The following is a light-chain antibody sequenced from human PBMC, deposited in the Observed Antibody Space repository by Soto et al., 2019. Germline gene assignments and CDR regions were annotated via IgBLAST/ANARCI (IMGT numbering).Light chain of an antibody. CDR3: QQYIRSPRT. V-gene: IGKV3-20*01. J-gene: IGKJ1*01. CDR1: QTVSNNY. Sequence: EIVLTQSPGTLSLSPGERATLSCRASQTVSNNYLAWYQQKPGQAPRLVIYGASNRATGIPDRFSASGSGTDFSLTISRLEPEDLAVYYCQQYIRSPRTFGQGTKVEIK. CDR2: GAS.